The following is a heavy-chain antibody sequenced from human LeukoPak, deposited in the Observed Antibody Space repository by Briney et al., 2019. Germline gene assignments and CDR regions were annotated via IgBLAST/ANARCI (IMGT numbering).Heavy chain of an antibody. CDR1: GGSISSGSYY. V-gene: IGHV4-61*02. CDR3: ARLGSLHAFDI. Sequence: SETLSLTCTVSGGSISSGSYYWSWIRQPAGKGLEWIGRIYTSGSTNYNPSLKSRVTISVDTSKNQFSLKLSSVTAAGTAVYYCARLGSLHAFDIWGQGTMVTVSS. J-gene: IGHJ3*02. CDR2: IYTSGST. D-gene: IGHD1-26*01.